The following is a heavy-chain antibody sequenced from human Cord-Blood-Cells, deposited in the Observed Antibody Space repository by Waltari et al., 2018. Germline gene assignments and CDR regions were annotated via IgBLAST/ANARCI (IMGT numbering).Heavy chain of an antibody. D-gene: IGHD3-22*01. V-gene: IGHV4-39*01. CDR2: IYYSGST. CDR1: GGPISSSSYY. Sequence: QLQLQESGPGLVKPSETLSLTCTVSGGPISSSSYYWGWIRQPPWKGLEWIGSIYYSGSTYYNPSLKSRVTISVDTSKNQFSLKLSSVTAADTAVYYCARPLDYYDSSGIYAFDIWGQGTMVTVSS. J-gene: IGHJ3*02. CDR3: ARPLDYYDSSGIYAFDI.